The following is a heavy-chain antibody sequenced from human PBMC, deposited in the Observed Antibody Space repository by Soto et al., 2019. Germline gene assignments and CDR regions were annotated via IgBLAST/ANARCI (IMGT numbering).Heavy chain of an antibody. CDR3: AREPSI. J-gene: IGHJ4*01. CDR1: GGSISSGGYY. D-gene: IGHD3-3*01. Sequence: QVQLQESGPGLVKPSQTLSLTCTVSGGSISSGGYYWSWIRRHPGKGLEWIGYISYSRSTYYNPFLKSRVTILVDTSKTQFSLKLSSVTAAYTAVYCCAREPSIWRQGTLVTVSS. CDR2: ISYSRST. V-gene: IGHV4-31*03.